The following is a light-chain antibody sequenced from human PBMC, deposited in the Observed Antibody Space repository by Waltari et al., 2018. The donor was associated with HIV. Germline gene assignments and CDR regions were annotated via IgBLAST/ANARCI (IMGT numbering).Light chain of an antibody. Sequence: DIQMTQSPSSLSASVGDSVTITCRASQGISNSLAWYQQKPGKAPKLLFYAASRLESGVPSRFSGSGSGTDYTLTISSLQPEDFATYYCQQYYSTPPLTFGGGTKVEIK. CDR1: QGISNS. J-gene: IGKJ4*01. CDR2: AAS. CDR3: QQYYSTPPLT. V-gene: IGKV1-NL1*01.